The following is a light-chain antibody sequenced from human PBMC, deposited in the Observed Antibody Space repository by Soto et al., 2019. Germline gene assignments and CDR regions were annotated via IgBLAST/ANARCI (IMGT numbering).Light chain of an antibody. J-gene: IGKJ1*01. CDR3: QQYYSSPRA. CDR2: WAS. Sequence: DIVMTQSPDSLAMSLGERATINCKSSQSVLYSSNNKNYLAWYQQKPGQPPKLLIYWASTRESGVPHRFTGSGSGTDFTLTISSLQAEDVAVYYCQQYYSSPRAFGQGTKVEIK. V-gene: IGKV4-1*01. CDR1: QSVLYSSNNKNY.